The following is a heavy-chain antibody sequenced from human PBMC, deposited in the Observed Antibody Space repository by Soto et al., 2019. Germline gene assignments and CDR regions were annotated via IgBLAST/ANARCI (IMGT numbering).Heavy chain of an antibody. CDR1: GFSLSTRGVG. Sequence: QITLKESGPTLVKPTQTLTLTCSFSGFSLSTRGVGVGWIRQPPGKALEWLALIFWDDDKWYSPSLRSRLTIPEDTSKNQVVLTMTNMDXXXXXXXXXXXXXXXXXXXXXXXGQGTLVTVSS. CDR2: IFWDDDK. V-gene: IGHV2-5*02. CDR3: XXXXXXXXXXXXX. J-gene: IGHJ4*02.